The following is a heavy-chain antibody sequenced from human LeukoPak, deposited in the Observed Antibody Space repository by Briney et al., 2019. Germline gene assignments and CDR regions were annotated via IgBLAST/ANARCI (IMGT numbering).Heavy chain of an antibody. V-gene: IGHV3-48*04. CDR1: GFTFSSYW. CDR3: ARDARGYSGHNYFDY. J-gene: IGHJ4*02. D-gene: IGHD5-12*01. CDR2: ISSSGSTI. Sequence: PGGSLRLSCAASGFTFSSYWMSWVRQAPGKGLEWVSYISSSGSTIYYADSVKGRFTISRDNAKNSLYLQMNSLRAEDTAVYYCARDARGYSGHNYFDYWGQGTLVTVSS.